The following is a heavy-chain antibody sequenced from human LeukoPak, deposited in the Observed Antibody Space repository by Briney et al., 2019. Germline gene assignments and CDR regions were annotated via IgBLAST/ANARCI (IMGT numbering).Heavy chain of an antibody. V-gene: IGHV3-7*01. CDR1: EFTCGNYW. Sequence: GGPLRVSCAASEFTCGNYWMSWLRKAPGKALEWVANMRRDGSEIYYVDSVKGRFTISRDNAKNSLYLELNSLRAEDTAVYYCARDKPAPRYCTNGVCYTQLVYWGRGTLVTVSS. D-gene: IGHD2-8*01. J-gene: IGHJ4*02. CDR3: ARDKPAPRYCTNGVCYTQLVY. CDR2: MRRDGSEI.